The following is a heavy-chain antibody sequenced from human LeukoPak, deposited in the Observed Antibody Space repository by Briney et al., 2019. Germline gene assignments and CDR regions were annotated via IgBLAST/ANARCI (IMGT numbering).Heavy chain of an antibody. D-gene: IGHD6-19*01. V-gene: IGHV1-18*01. CDR3: ARAVSFSGSAVTGGAH. J-gene: IGHJ1*01. CDR1: GYTFTSYG. CDR2: ISVYNGNA. Sequence: ASVKVSCKASGYTFTSYGISWVRQAPGQGLEWIGWISVYNGNAIYAQKLQGRVTMTTDTSTSTAYMELRSLQSDDTAVYYCARAVSFSGSAVTGGAHWGQGTLVTVSS.